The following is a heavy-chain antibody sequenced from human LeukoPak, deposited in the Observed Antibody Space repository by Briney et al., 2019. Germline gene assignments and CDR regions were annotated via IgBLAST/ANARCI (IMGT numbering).Heavy chain of an antibody. CDR3: AREAPGVVTARGWFDL. CDR2: IYYSGST. CDR1: GGSISSGGYY. J-gene: IGHJ5*02. V-gene: IGHV4-31*03. Sequence: SETLSLTCTVSGGSISSGGYYWSWIRQHPGKGLEWIGYIYYSGSTYYNPSLKSRVTISVDTSKNQFSLKLSPVTAADTAVYYCAREAPGVVTARGWFDLWGQGTLVTVSS. D-gene: IGHD2-21*02.